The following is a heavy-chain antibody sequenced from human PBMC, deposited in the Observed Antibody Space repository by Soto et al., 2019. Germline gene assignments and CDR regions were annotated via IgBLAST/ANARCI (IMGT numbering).Heavy chain of an antibody. V-gene: IGHV3-7*05. Sequence: GGSLRLSCAASGFTFSSYWMSWVRQAPGKGLEWVANIKQDGSEKYYVDSVKGRFTISRDNAKNSLYLQMNSLRAEDTAVYYCAREIAVAFTYYYYGMDVWGQGTTVTVSS. D-gene: IGHD6-19*01. CDR1: GFTFSSYW. CDR2: IKQDGSEK. CDR3: AREIAVAFTYYYYGMDV. J-gene: IGHJ6*02.